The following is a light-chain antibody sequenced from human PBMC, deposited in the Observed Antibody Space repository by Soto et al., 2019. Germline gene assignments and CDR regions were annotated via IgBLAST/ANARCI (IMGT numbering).Light chain of an antibody. CDR2: KVS. Sequence: EIVLTQTPLLSPVTLGQPASISCRSSRSLVASDGNAYLTWLHQRPGQPPRPLIYKVSQRLSGVPERFSGSGAGTDFTLHISRVEAEDVGTYFCMQATQLRTFGQGTRLE. J-gene: IGKJ5*01. CDR3: MQATQLRT. CDR1: RSLVASDGNAY. V-gene: IGKV2-24*01.